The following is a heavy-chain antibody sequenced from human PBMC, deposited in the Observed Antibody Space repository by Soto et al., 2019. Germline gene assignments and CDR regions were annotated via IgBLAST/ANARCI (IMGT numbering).Heavy chain of an antibody. Sequence: PAEVSSDACGYALADNSLRWVQQSSGQGLEWMGLINPSGGGTSYALKFQGRIIMTRDTSTSTVYMELSSLRSDDTAVYFCARKLSSGWYDWFDPWGQGTLVTVSS. J-gene: IGHJ5*02. CDR3: ARKLSSGWYDWFDP. D-gene: IGHD6-19*01. CDR1: GYALADNS. CDR2: INPSGGGT. V-gene: IGHV1-46*01.